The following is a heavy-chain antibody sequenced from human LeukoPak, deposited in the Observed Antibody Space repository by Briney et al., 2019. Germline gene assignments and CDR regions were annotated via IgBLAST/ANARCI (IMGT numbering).Heavy chain of an antibody. CDR3: AGGGVTAILDY. V-gene: IGHV1-24*01. CDR1: GYTVTELS. CDR2: FDPGDGET. Sequence: ASVKVSCKVSGYTVTELSMRWVRQAPGKGLEWMGGFDPGDGETVYAQNFQGRVTMTEDTSTDTAYMELSRLRSEDTAVYYCAGGGVTAILDYWGQGTLVTVSS. D-gene: IGHD2-21*02. J-gene: IGHJ4*02.